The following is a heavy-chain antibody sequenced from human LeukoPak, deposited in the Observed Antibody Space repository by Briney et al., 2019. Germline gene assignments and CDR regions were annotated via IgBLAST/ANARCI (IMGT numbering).Heavy chain of an antibody. Sequence: SETLSLTCTVSGGSISSYYWSWIRPPPGKGLEWIGYIYYSGSTNYNPSLKSRVTISVDTSKNQFSLKLSSVTAADTAVYYCARDIKYYDSSGYYDYWGQGTLVTVSS. CDR2: IYYSGST. D-gene: IGHD3-22*01. CDR3: ARDIKYYDSSGYYDY. V-gene: IGHV4-59*01. CDR1: GGSISSYY. J-gene: IGHJ4*02.